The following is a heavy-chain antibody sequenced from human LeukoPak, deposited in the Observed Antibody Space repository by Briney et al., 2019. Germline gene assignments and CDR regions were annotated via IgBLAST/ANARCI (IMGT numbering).Heavy chain of an antibody. CDR1: GGTFSSYA. D-gene: IGHD4-17*01. Sequence: GASVKVSCKASGGTFSSYAISWVRQAPGQGLEWMGRIIPILGIANYAQKFQGRVTITADKSTSTAYMELSSLRSEDTVVYYCARGQYGDYFDYWGQGTLVTVSS. CDR3: ARGQYGDYFDY. V-gene: IGHV1-69*04. CDR2: IIPILGIA. J-gene: IGHJ4*02.